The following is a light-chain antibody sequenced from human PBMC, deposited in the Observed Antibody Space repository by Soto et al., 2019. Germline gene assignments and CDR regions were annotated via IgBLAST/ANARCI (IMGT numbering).Light chain of an antibody. CDR2: YDS. Sequence: VLTQPPSVSVAPGKTARITCGGNNIGSKSVHWYQQKPGQAPVLVIYYDSDRPSGIPERFSGSNSGNTATLTISRVEAGDEADYYCQVWDSSSDHRVVFGGGTQLTVL. J-gene: IGLJ2*01. V-gene: IGLV3-21*04. CDR3: QVWDSSSDHRVV. CDR1: NIGSKS.